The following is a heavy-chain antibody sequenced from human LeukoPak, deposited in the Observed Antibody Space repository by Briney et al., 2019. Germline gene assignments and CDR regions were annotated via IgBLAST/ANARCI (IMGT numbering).Heavy chain of an antibody. V-gene: IGHV4-39*07. CDR1: GGSISSSSYY. Sequence: PSETLSLTCTVSGGSISSSSYYWGWIRQPPGKGLEWIGSIYYSGSTYYNPSLKSRVTISVDTSKNQFSLKLSSVTAADTAVYYCAREGFGEVKNWFDPWGQGTLVTVSS. CDR3: AREGFGEVKNWFDP. CDR2: IYYSGST. J-gene: IGHJ5*02. D-gene: IGHD3-10*01.